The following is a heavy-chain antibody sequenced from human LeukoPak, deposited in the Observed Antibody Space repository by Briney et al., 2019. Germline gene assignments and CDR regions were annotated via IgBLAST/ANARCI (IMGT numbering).Heavy chain of an antibody. CDR1: GFTFRSYG. CDR2: ISSNGGRT. J-gene: IGHJ1*01. V-gene: IGHV3-64*01. D-gene: IGHD3-22*01. Sequence: GGSLRLSSAASGFTFRSYGMQWVRHAPEKGLEYVSAISSNGGRTYYANSVKGRFTISRDNSRNTLYLQMGSLRAEDMAVYYCATYYYDSGGFHFHHWGQGTLVTVSS. CDR3: ATYYYDSGGFHFHH.